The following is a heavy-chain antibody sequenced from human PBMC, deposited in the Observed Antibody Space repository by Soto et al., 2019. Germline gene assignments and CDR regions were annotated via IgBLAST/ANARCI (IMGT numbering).Heavy chain of an antibody. V-gene: IGHV3-23*01. Sequence: GGSLRLSCAASGFTFSSYAMSWVRQAPGKGLEWVSAISGSGGSTYYADSVKGRFTISRDNSKNTLYLQMNSLRAEDTAVYYCAKPLPPSDSSSWPFDYWGQGTLVTVSS. CDR2: ISGSGGST. CDR1: GFTFSSYA. CDR3: AKPLPPSDSSSWPFDY. J-gene: IGHJ4*02. D-gene: IGHD6-13*01.